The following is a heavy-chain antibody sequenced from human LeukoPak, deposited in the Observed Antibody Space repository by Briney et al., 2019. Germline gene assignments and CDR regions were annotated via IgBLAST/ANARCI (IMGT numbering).Heavy chain of an antibody. CDR3: ARDHGGYSGYIHFDY. CDR2: IIPIFGTA. D-gene: IGHD5-12*01. CDR1: GGTFSSYA. J-gene: IGHJ4*02. V-gene: IGHV1-69*13. Sequence: SVKVSCKASGGTFSSYAISWVRQAPGQGLEWMGGIIPIFGTANYAQKFQGRVTITADESTSTAYMELSSLRSEDTAVYYCARDHGGYSGYIHFDYWGQGTLVTVSS.